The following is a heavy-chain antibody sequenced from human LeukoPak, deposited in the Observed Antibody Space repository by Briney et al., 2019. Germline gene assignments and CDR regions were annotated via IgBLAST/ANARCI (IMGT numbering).Heavy chain of an antibody. D-gene: IGHD1-26*01. V-gene: IGHV4-59*08. Sequence: PSETLSLTCSVSGGSISSYYWSWIRQPPGKGLEWVGYIYYRGSTNYNPSLKSRVTISVDTSKNQFSLKLSSVTAADPAVYFCAGGNSGSYFINWFDRWGQGTLVTVSS. CDR2: IYYRGST. J-gene: IGHJ5*02. CDR3: AGGNSGSYFINWFDR. CDR1: GGSISSYY.